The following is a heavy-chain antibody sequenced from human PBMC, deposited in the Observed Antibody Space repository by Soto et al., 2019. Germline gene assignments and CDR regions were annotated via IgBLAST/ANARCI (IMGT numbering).Heavy chain of an antibody. D-gene: IGHD2-21*01. J-gene: IGHJ5*02. CDR2: IFYSGST. V-gene: IGHV4-39*01. Sequence: SETMSLTCSVSGGSISTSRSYWAWIRQPPGKGLEWLANIFYSGSTFYNPSLASRVSVSVDTSKNEFSLKLWSVTAADTAVYYCARQPTTGDTDLWFDPWGQGTLVTVSS. CDR1: GGSISTSRSY. CDR3: ARQPTTGDTDLWFDP.